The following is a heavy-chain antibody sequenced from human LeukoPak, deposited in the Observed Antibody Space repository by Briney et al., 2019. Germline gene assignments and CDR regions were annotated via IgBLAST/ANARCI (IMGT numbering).Heavy chain of an antibody. CDR2: IRGKAYTYAT. V-gene: IGHV3-73*01. D-gene: IGHD4-17*01. CDR3: STTVTA. J-gene: IGHJ4*02. Sequence: GGSLKLPCAASGLICSDSAIHWVGEGYGTVLEWVGRIRGKAYTYATTYAESVQGRFTISRDDSKNTAYLQMNSLKTEDTAVYYCSTTVTARGQGTLVTVST. CDR1: GLICSDSA.